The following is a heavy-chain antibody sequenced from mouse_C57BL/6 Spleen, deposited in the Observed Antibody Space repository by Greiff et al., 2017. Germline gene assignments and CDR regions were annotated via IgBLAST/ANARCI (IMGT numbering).Heavy chain of an antibody. J-gene: IGHJ2*01. CDR3: ALFLRDFDY. CDR2: IDPSDSYT. V-gene: IGHV1-69*01. Sequence: QDQLQQPGAELVMPGASVKLSCKASGYTFTSYWMHWVKQRPGQGLEWFGEIDPSDSYTNYNQKFKGKSTLTVDKSSSTAYMQLSSLTSEDSAVYYCALFLRDFDYWGQGTTLTVSS. D-gene: IGHD6-5*01. CDR1: GYTFTSYW.